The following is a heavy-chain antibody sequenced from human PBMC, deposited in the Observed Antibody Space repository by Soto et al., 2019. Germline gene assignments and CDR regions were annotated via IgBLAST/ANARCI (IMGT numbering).Heavy chain of an antibody. J-gene: IGHJ6*02. Sequence: SVKVSCKASGYTFPSYDINWVRQATGQGLEWMGWMNPSSGNTGYAQKFQGRVTMTRNTSISTAYMELSSLRSEDTAVYYCARDCSGGSCYSGTDYYYYGMDVWGQGTTVTVSS. CDR1: GYTFPSYD. CDR3: ARDCSGGSCYSGTDYYYYGMDV. D-gene: IGHD2-15*01. CDR2: MNPSSGNT. V-gene: IGHV1-8*01.